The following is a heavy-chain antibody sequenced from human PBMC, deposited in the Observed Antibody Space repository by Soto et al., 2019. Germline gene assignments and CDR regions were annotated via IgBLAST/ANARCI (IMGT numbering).Heavy chain of an antibody. V-gene: IGHV4-30-4*01. CDR3: ARAPPLKCTDGLRGAFDI. CDR1: GCSISMGDYY. CDR2: IYYSGST. D-gene: IGHD2-8*01. J-gene: IGHJ3*02. Sequence: SETLSLTCTVSGCSISMGDYYWCWILQPPGKGLEWIGYIYYSGSTYYNPSLKSRVTISVDTSKNQFSLKLSSVTAADTAVYYCARAPPLKCTDGLRGAFDIWGQGTMVTVSS.